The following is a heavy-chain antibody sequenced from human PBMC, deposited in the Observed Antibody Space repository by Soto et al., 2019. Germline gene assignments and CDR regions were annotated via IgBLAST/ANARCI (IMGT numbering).Heavy chain of an antibody. Sequence: EVPLLESGGGLVQPGGSLRLSCAASGFTFSSYAMTWVRQAPGKGLEWVSAISGSGGSTYYADSVKGRFTISRDNSKNTLYLQMNSLRAEDTAVYYCAKGPGYCSSTSCPPDYWGQGTLVTVSS. CDR1: GFTFSSYA. J-gene: IGHJ4*02. CDR2: ISGSGGST. CDR3: AKGPGYCSSTSCPPDY. D-gene: IGHD2-2*01. V-gene: IGHV3-23*01.